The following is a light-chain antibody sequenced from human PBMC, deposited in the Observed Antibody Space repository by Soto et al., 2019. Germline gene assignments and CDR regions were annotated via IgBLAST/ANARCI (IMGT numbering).Light chain of an antibody. CDR2: GAS. Sequence: DIVLTQSPGTMSLSPGERSSLSCRXIQNLSRYFLAWYQHKPGQAPRLLIYGASSRATVIPDRFSGSGSGTDFTLTISRLEPEDFAVYYCQQYGSSPSWTFGQGTKVDI. J-gene: IGKJ1*01. CDR1: QNLSRYF. CDR3: QQYGSSPSWT. V-gene: IGKV3-20*01.